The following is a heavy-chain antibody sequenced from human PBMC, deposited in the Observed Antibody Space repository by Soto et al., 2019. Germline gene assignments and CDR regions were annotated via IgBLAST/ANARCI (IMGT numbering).Heavy chain of an antibody. V-gene: IGHV3-48*02. J-gene: IGHJ4*02. CDR3: AREGKMTLIISYLDH. D-gene: IGHD3-10*01. CDR1: GFTFSNYG. CDR2: ISSSSGTI. Sequence: GVSLRPSYATSGFTFSNYGINLFRQAPGKVLEWVSYISSSSGTIYYADSVKGRFTISRDNDMKSLYLQMNSLRDEDTAVYYCAREGKMTLIISYLDHWGQGT.